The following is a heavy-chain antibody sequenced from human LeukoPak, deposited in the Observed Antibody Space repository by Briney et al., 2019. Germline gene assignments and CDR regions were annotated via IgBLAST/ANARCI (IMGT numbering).Heavy chain of an antibody. V-gene: IGHV4-38-2*02. CDR2: IYYSGST. J-gene: IGHJ4*02. D-gene: IGHD1-26*01. CDR1: GYAISSGYY. CDR3: ARGGGSYY. Sequence: SETLSLTCTVSGYAISSGYYWGWIRQPPGKGLEWIGSIYYSGSTYYNPSLKSRVTISVDTSKNQFSLKLSSVTAADTAVYYCARGGGSYYWGQGTLVTVSS.